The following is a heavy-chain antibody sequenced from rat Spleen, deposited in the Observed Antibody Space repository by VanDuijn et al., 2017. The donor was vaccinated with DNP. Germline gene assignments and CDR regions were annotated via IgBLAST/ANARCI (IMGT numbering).Heavy chain of an antibody. J-gene: IGHJ2*01. CDR1: GFSLTSYP. V-gene: IGHV2-32*01. D-gene: IGHD1-1*01. CDR3: TSYYSGDFHY. Sequence: QVQLKESGPGLVQPSQTLSLACTVSGFSLTSYPVHWVRQPPGKGLEWMGLMWSGGGSAYNSALKSRLSISRDTSKSQVFLKMNSLQTEDTAIYYCTSYYSGDFHYWGQGVMVTVSS. CDR2: MWSGGGS.